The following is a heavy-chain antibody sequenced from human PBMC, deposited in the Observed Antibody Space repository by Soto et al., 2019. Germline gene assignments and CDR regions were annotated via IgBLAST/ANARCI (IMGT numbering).Heavy chain of an antibody. D-gene: IGHD3-22*01. CDR3: ARGPDRAKVGY. CDR2: ISQGEGT. J-gene: IGHJ4*02. V-gene: IGHV4-34*01. CDR1: GGSFSNYY. Sequence: QVQLHQWGAGLLKPSETLSLTCTIYGGSFSNYYGSWFRQSPGKGLEWIGEISQGEGTKYNPSLKSRVTISVDTSKSQVSLRVTSMTGEDTAIYYCARGPDRAKVGYWGQGTLVTVSS.